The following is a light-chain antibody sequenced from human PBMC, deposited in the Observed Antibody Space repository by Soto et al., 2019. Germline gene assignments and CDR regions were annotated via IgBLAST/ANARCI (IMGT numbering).Light chain of an antibody. J-gene: IGKJ1*01. CDR1: QPIRDW. CDR3: QQYDSYSNT. V-gene: IGKV1-5*01. CDR2: DAT. Sequence: DVQLIQSPSTLSASIGDRVTITCRVSQPIRDWVAWYQQKPGKAPKLLIYDATSSDSGVPSRFSGSGSETEFTLTISRLQPGDFETYYCQQYDSYSNTFGQGTRV.